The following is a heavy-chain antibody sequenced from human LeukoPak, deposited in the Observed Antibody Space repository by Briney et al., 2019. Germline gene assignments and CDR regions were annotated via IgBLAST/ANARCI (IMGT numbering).Heavy chain of an antibody. CDR1: GGSFSGYY. V-gene: IGHV4-34*01. J-gene: IGHJ4*02. CDR3: ARAGVVGARFDY. D-gene: IGHD1-26*01. Sequence: SETLSLTCAVYGGSFSGYYWSWIRQPPGKGLEWIGEINHSGSTNYNPSLKSRVTISVDTSKNQFSLKLSSVTAADTAVYYCARAGVVGARFDYWGQGTLVTVSS. CDR2: INHSGST.